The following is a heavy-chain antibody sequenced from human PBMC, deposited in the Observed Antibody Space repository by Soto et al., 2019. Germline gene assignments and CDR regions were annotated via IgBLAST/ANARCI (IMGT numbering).Heavy chain of an antibody. CDR2: IYSGGST. V-gene: IGHV3-66*01. CDR3: ARVPHRSVRGVINLPDY. D-gene: IGHD3-10*01. CDR1: GFTVSSNY. Sequence: VGSLRLSCAASGFTVSSNYMSWVRQAPGKGLEWVSVIYSGGSTYYADSVKGRFTISRDNSKNTLYLQMNSLRAEDTAVYYCARVPHRSVRGVINLPDYWGQGTLVTVSS. J-gene: IGHJ4*02.